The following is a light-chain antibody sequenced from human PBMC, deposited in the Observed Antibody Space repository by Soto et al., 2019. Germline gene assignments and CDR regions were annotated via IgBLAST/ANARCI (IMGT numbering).Light chain of an antibody. CDR3: TSYTSSSTFYV. Sequence: QSVLTQPASVSGSPGQSITISCTGTSSDVGDYKYVSWYQQHPGKAPKLMIYEVSGRPSGVSTRFSGSKSGNTASLTISGLQAEEEADYYCTSYTSSSTFYVFGAGTKLTVL. CDR2: EVS. J-gene: IGLJ1*01. CDR1: SSDVGDYKY. V-gene: IGLV2-14*01.